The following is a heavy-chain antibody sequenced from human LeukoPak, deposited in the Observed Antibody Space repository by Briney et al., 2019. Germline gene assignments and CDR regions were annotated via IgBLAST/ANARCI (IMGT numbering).Heavy chain of an antibody. D-gene: IGHD2-15*01. V-gene: IGHV3-20*04. J-gene: IGHJ4*02. CDR3: ARDPWGYCSGGSCYSGYFDY. Sequence: GGSLRLSCAASGFTFDDYGMSWVRQAPGKGLDWVSGINWNGGSTGYADSVKGRFTISRDNAKNSLYLQMNSLRAEDTALYYCARDPWGYCSGGSCYSGYFDYWGQGTLVTVSS. CDR1: GFTFDDYG. CDR2: INWNGGST.